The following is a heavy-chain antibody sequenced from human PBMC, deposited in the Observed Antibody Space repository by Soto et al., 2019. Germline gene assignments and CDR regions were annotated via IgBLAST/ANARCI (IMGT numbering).Heavy chain of an antibody. CDR3: VHHGGDPYHHDF. CDR2: IFYSGST. J-gene: IGHJ4*01. V-gene: IGHV4-4*02. Sequence: TLSLTCAVSGGSLSSSNWWSWVRQPPGKALEWLGEIFYSGSTKYNPSLNSRVTISADQSKNHLSLRLSSLTAADTAVYYCVHHGGDPYHHDFWGQGILVTVSS. CDR1: GGSLSSSNW. D-gene: IGHD4-17*01.